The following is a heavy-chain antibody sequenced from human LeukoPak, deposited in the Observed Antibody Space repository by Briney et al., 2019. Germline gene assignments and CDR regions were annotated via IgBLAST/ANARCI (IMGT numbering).Heavy chain of an antibody. CDR1: GFTFSNYG. V-gene: IGHV3-30*03. CDR3: AQGGWGAYYYREV. CDR2: ISYDGTNT. J-gene: IGHJ6*03. D-gene: IGHD1-26*01. Sequence: GGSLRLSCAASGFTFSNYGMQWVRQAPGKGLEWMALISYDGTNTHYADSVKGRFTISRDNSKNTLYLQMNILRVEDMAVYYCAQGGWGAYYYREVGGKGTTATASS.